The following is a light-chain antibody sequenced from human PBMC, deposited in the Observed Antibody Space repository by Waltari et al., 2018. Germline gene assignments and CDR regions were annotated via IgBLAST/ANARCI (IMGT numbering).Light chain of an antibody. CDR1: SSDVGNYRR. Sequence: QSALTQPASVSGSPGQSITISCTGTSSDVGNYRRVPCYQQHPGKAPKLMIYAVSKRPSGVSDRFSGSKSGDMSSLTISGLQPEDEAEYFCSSYAGSSKGVFGGGTKVTVL. CDR3: SSYAGSSKGV. J-gene: IGLJ2*01. CDR2: AVS. V-gene: IGLV2-23*02.